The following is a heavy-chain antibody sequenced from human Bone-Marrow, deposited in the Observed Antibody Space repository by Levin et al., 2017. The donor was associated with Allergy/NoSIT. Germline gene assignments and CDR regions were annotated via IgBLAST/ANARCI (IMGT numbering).Heavy chain of an antibody. Sequence: SETLSLTCDVSGGSITSNNWWSWVRQPPGKGLEWIGEIHHGGNTNYNPSLKSPVTISRDRSKNQFSLELTSVTAADTAVYYCARDLGGARGYYVSGNDNQWYFDVWGRGTLVTVSS. CDR3: ARDLGGARGYYVSGNDNQWYFDV. CDR1: GGSITSNNW. D-gene: IGHD3-10*02. V-gene: IGHV4-4*02. J-gene: IGHJ2*01. CDR2: IHHGGNT.